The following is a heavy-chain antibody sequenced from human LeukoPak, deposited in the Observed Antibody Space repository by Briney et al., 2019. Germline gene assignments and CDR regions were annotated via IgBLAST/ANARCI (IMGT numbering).Heavy chain of an antibody. CDR1: GGSISSHY. CDR3: ARGPTPSRIAARPGGYYFDY. V-gene: IGHV4-59*11. J-gene: IGHJ4*02. Sequence: PSETLSLTCTVSGGSISSHYWSWIRQPPGKGLEWIGYIYCSGSTNYNPSLKSRVTISIDTSKNQFSLKLSSVTAADTAVYYCARGPTPSRIAARPGGYYFDYWGQGTLVTVSS. D-gene: IGHD6-6*01. CDR2: IYCSGST.